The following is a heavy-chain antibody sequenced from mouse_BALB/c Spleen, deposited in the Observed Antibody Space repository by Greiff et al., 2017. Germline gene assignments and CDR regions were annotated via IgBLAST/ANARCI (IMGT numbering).Heavy chain of an antibody. D-gene: IGHD1-1*01. CDR3: ARSNYGSSGDAMDY. Sequence: VQLQQSGAELAKPGASVKMSCKASGYTFTSYWMHWVKQRPGQGLEWIGYINPSTGYTEYNQKFKDKATLTADKSSSTAYMQLSSLTSEDSAVYYCARSNYGSSGDAMDYWGQGTSVTVSS. CDR1: GYTFTSYW. CDR2: INPSTGYT. V-gene: IGHV1-7*01. J-gene: IGHJ4*01.